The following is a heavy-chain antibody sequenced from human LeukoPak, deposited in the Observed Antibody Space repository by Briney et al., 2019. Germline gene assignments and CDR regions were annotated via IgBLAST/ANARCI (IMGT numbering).Heavy chain of an antibody. J-gene: IGHJ4*02. CDR3: TGGRGWYSPDY. Sequence: PGGSLRLSCAASGFTFTDSAMNWVRQASGKGLEWVGHIRGKTNSYATAYAASVRGRFTISRDDSKNTAYLQMNSLKTEDTAVYYCTGGRGWYSPDYWGQGTVDSVSS. D-gene: IGHD6-19*01. CDR1: GFTFTDSA. V-gene: IGHV3-73*01. CDR2: IRGKTNSYAT.